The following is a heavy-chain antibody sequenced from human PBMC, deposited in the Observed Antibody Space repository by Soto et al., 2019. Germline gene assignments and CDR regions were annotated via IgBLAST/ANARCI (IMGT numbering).Heavy chain of an antibody. D-gene: IGHD6-6*01. CDR2: IYYSGST. J-gene: IGHJ6*02. V-gene: IGHV4-31*03. Sequence: SETLSLTCTVSGGSISSGGYYWSWIRQHPGKGLEWIGDIYYSGSTYYNPSLKSRVTISVDTSKNQFSLKLSSVTAADTAVYYCARVSSSKGMDVWGQGTTVTVSS. CDR3: ARVSSSKGMDV. CDR1: GGSISSGGYY.